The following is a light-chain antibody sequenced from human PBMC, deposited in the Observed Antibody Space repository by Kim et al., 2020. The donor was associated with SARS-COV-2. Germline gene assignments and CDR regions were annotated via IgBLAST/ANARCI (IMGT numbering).Light chain of an antibody. CDR3: QQYHAWPPIT. V-gene: IGKV3-15*01. J-gene: IGKJ5*01. CDR1: QTINTN. CDR2: GAS. Sequence: SPGETATLACRASQTINTNLAWYQHKPGQTPRRLIYGASSRATGILARFSGSGSGTEFTLTISSLQSEDSAVYYCQQYHAWPPITFGQGTRLEIK.